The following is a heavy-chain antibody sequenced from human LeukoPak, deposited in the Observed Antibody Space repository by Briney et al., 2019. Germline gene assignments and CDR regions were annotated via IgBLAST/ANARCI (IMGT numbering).Heavy chain of an antibody. D-gene: IGHD2-15*01. CDR3: GRGPKAGGPHHDMDV. V-gene: IGHV3-48*01. Sequence: GGSLRLSCAASGFTFSSYSMNWVRQAPGKGLEWVSYISSSSSTIYYADSVKGRFTISRDNAKNSLYLQMNSLRAEDTAVYYCGRGPKAGGPHHDMDVWGRGTTVTVSS. CDR1: GFTFSSYS. J-gene: IGHJ6*02. CDR2: ISSSSSTI.